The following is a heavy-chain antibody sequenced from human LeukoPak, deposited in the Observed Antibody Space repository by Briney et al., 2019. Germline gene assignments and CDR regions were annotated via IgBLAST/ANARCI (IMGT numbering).Heavy chain of an antibody. J-gene: IGHJ5*02. Sequence: PSETLSLTCTVSGGSISSSSYYWSWIRQPPGKGLEWIGEINHSGSTNYNPSLKSRVTISVDTSKNQFSLKLSSVTAADTAVYYCARAHDYYGSGSYYKTQIWFDPWGQGTLVTVSS. CDR2: INHSGST. CDR3: ARAHDYYGSGSYYKTQIWFDP. D-gene: IGHD3-10*01. V-gene: IGHV4-39*07. CDR1: GGSISSSSYY.